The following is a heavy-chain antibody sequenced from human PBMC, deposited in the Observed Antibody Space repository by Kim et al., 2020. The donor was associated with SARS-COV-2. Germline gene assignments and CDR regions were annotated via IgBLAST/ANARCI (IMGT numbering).Heavy chain of an antibody. V-gene: IGHV3-13*01. D-gene: IGHD2-15*01. CDR1: GFTFSSYD. CDR2: IGTAGDT. Sequence: GGSLRLSCAASGFTFSSYDVHWVRQATGKGLEWVSAIGTAGDTYYPGSVKDRFTISRENAKNSLYLQMNSRRAGDTAVYYCARGGGYCSGGSCYLDYWGQGTLVTVSS. J-gene: IGHJ4*02. CDR3: ARGGGYCSGGSCYLDY.